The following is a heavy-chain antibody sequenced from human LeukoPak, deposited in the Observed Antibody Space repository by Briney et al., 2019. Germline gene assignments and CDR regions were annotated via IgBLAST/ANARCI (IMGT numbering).Heavy chain of an antibody. CDR1: GYTFTGYY. J-gene: IGHJ4*02. CDR3: ARAGSSSWYEGEVLDY. CDR2: INPNSGGT. Sequence: ASVKIFCKASGYTFTGYYMHWVRQAPGQEREWMGWINPNSGGTNYAQQFQRCVTMTRDTSISTDYIELSRLRYDETAVYYGARAGSSSWYEGEVLDYWGQGTLVTDSS. D-gene: IGHD6-13*01. V-gene: IGHV1-2*04.